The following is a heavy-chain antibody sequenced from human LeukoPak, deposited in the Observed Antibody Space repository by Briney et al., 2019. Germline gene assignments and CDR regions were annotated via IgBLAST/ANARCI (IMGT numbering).Heavy chain of an antibody. V-gene: IGHV1-69-2*01. CDR3: ATSPSIPAAPNDY. CDR1: GGTFSSYA. Sequence: ASVKVSCKASGGTFSSYAISWVRQAPGKGLEWMGRVDPEEGETIYADRFQGRLIITADTFTDTAYMELSSLRSEDTAVYFCATSPSIPAAPNDYWGQGTLVTVSS. J-gene: IGHJ4*02. D-gene: IGHD2-2*01. CDR2: VDPEEGET.